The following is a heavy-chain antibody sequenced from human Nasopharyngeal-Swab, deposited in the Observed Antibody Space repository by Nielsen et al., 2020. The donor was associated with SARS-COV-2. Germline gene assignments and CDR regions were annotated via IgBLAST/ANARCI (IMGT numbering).Heavy chain of an antibody. Sequence: GESLKISCQASGYSFTNFWIAWVRQMPGKGLEWMGIIFPFDSETRYSPSFQGQVTMSVDKSATTAYLQWNSLRASDTATYYCARPTMYSNFEYWGQGTLVTVSS. J-gene: IGHJ4*02. CDR3: ARPTMYSNFEY. V-gene: IGHV5-51*01. CDR2: IFPFDSET. D-gene: IGHD4-11*01. CDR1: GYSFTNFW.